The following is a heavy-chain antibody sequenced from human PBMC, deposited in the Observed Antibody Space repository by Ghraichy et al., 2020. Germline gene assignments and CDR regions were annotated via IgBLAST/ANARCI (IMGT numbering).Heavy chain of an antibody. CDR1: GFTFSNYT. V-gene: IGHV3-23*01. D-gene: IGHD1-7*01. CDR3: AKRGSKNYFDP. CDR2: ISISGGTT. J-gene: IGHJ5*01. Sequence: GGSLRLSCAASGFTFSNYTMSWVRQAPGKGLEWVSLISISGGTTYYADSVKGRFTISRDNAKNTLYLQMNSLRAEDTAVYYCAKRGSKNYFDPWGQGSLVIVSS.